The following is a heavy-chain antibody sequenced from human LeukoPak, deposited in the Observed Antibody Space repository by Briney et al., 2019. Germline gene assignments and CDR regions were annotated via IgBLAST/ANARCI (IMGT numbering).Heavy chain of an antibody. CDR1: GGTFSNYA. CDR3: ARGDVGDGYDKDDYYYYMDV. J-gene: IGHJ6*03. Sequence: ASVKVSCEASGGTFSNYAINWVRQAPGQGLEWMGGIIPLFGSANYAEKFQGRVTITTDDSTTTAYMVVSSLRSDDTAVYYCARGDVGDGYDKDDYYYYMDVWGRGTTVSVS. V-gene: IGHV1-69*05. CDR2: IIPLFGSA. D-gene: IGHD5-24*01.